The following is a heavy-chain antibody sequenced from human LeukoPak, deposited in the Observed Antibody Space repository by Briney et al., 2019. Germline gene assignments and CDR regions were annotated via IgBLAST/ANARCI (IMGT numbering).Heavy chain of an antibody. CDR2: INWNGGRT. CDR3: AKGIELWLTYFDH. D-gene: IGHD5-18*01. V-gene: IGHV3-20*04. J-gene: IGHJ4*02. CDR1: GFTFDDYG. Sequence: PGGSLRLSCAASGFTFDDYGMSWVRQAPGKGLEWVSDINWNGGRTGYADSVKGRFTISRDNSKNTLSLQMNSLRAEDTAVYYCAKGIELWLTYFDHWGQGTLVTASS.